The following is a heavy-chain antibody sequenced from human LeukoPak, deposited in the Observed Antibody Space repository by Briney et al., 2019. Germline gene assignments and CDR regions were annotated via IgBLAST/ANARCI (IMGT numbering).Heavy chain of an antibody. J-gene: IGHJ5*02. V-gene: IGHV6-1*01. D-gene: IGHD2-15*01. CDR1: GDSVSSNSAA. CDR2: TYYRSKWYN. CDR3: ARDVRRVVGA. Sequence: SQTLSLICAISGDSVSSNSAAWIWIRQSPSRGLEWLGRTYYRSKWYNDYAVSVESRITINPDISKNQFSLQLNSVTPEDTAVYYCARDVRRVVGAWGQGTLVTVSS.